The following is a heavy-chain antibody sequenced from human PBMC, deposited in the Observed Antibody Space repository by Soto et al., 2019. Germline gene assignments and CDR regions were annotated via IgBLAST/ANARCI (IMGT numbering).Heavy chain of an antibody. CDR2: IYYSGST. D-gene: IGHD5-12*01. CDR1: GGSISSSSYY. J-gene: IGHJ4*02. CDR3: ARDLFGGYCLDY. Sequence: SETLSLTCTVSGGSISSSSYYWGWIRQPPGKGLEWIGSIYYSGSTYYNPSLKSRVTISVDTSKNQFSLKLSSVTAADTAVYYCARDLFGGYCLDYWGQGALVTVSS. V-gene: IGHV4-39*02.